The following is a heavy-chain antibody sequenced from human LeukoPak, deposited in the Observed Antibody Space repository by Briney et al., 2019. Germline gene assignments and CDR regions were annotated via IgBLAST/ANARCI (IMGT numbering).Heavy chain of an antibody. J-gene: IGHJ5*02. CDR1: GGSSSDYH. V-gene: IGHV4-59*01. D-gene: IGHD6-19*01. Sequence: SETLSLTCSVSGGSSSDYHWSWIRHSPGQGLEWIGYIHHSGITTYQPSLKSRVSMSVDTSKCHFSLKLRSVTAADTAVYYCARSLSVVGMSWWFDVWGQGTLVTVSS. CDR3: ARSLSVVGMSWWFDV. CDR2: IHHSGIT.